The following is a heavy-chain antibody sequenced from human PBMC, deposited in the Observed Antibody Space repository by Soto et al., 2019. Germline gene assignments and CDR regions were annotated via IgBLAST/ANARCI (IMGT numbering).Heavy chain of an antibody. CDR3: ARNPGIAAAGTWNYYYGMDV. Sequence: GGSLRLSCAASGFAFSSYSINWVRQAPGKGLEWVSYISSSSSSTIYYADSVKGRFTISRDNAKNSLYLQMNSLRDDDTAVYYCARNPGIAAAGTWNYYYGMDVWGKGTTLNVSS. CDR1: GFAFSSYS. V-gene: IGHV3-48*02. J-gene: IGHJ6*04. CDR2: ISSSSSSTI. D-gene: IGHD6-13*01.